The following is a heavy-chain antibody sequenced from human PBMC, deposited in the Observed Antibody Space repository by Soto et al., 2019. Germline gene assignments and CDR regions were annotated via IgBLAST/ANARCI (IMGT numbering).Heavy chain of an antibody. CDR3: ARAWGVNAEPASDY. CDR1: GFTFSDYY. V-gene: IGHV3-11*06. Sequence: QVQLVESGGGLVKPGGSLRLSCAASGFTFSDYYMSWIRQAPGKGLVWVSYITSSSSYTNYADSVKGRFTISRDNAKNSLYLQMNSLRAEDTAVYYCARAWGVNAEPASDYWCQGALLTVSS. J-gene: IGHJ4*02. CDR2: ITSSSSYT. D-gene: IGHD2-8*01.